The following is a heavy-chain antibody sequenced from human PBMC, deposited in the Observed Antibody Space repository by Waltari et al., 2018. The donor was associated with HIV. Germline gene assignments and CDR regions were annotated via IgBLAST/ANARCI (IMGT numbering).Heavy chain of an antibody. J-gene: IGHJ5*02. CDR2: MNPNSRNT. CDR3: ARAVNAVGAPHWFAP. D-gene: IGHD1-26*01. CDR1: GYIFNNYG. V-gene: IGHV1-8*01. Sequence: QVQLVQSGAEVKQPGASVKVSCKESGYIFNNYGIHWVRQPTGQGLEWMGWMNPNSRNTGYAQKSQGRVTMTRDTSITTAYMELSSLKSEDTAVYYCARAVNAVGAPHWFAPWGQGTLVTVSS.